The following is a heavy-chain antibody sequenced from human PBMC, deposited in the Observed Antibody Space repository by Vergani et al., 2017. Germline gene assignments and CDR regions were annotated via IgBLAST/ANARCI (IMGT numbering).Heavy chain of an antibody. CDR2: IRSKTNNYET. CDR1: GFTFGGSG. J-gene: IGHJ3*01. CDR3: TRLSETPMVINGFDV. D-gene: IGHD5-18*01. Sequence: EVQLVESGGGLVPPGRSLRLSCAASGFTFGGSGIHWVRQPSGKGLQWVGRIRSKTNNYETAYVASVKGRFTVSRDDSKNTAYLQMDSLKIEDTAVYYCTRLSETPMVINGFDVWGQGTMVTVSS. V-gene: IGHV3-73*01.